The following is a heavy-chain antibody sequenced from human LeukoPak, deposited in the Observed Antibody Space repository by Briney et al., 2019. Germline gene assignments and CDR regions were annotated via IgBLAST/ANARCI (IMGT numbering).Heavy chain of an antibody. CDR3: ARETYDYVWGSYRYTLSFDY. Sequence: GASVKVSCKASGGTFSSYAISWVRQAPGQGLEWMGGIIPIFGTANYAQKLQGRVTMTTDTSTSTAHMELRSLRSDDTAVYYCARETYDYVWGSYRYTLSFDYWGQGTLVTVSS. J-gene: IGHJ4*02. D-gene: IGHD3-16*02. CDR2: IIPIFGTA. V-gene: IGHV1-69*05. CDR1: GGTFSSYA.